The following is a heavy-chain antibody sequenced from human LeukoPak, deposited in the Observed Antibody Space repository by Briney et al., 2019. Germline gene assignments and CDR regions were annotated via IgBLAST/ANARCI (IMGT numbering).Heavy chain of an antibody. CDR1: GGSFSGYY. V-gene: IGHV4-34*01. J-gene: IGHJ4*02. CDR2: INHSGST. CDR3: ARKGLSAPRPLDY. Sequence: PSETLSLTCAVYGGSFSGYYWSWIRQPPGKGLEWIGEINHSGSTNYNPSLKSRVTISVDTSKNQFSLKLSSVTAADTAVYYCARKGLSAPRPLDYWGQGTLVTVSS.